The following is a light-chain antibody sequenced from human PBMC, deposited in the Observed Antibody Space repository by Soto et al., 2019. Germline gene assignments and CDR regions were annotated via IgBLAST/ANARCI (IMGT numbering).Light chain of an antibody. CDR2: ADN. CDR1: SSNIGAGYD. V-gene: IGLV1-40*01. Sequence: QSVLTQTPSVSGAPGQKITMSCTGSSSNIGAGYDVHWYQQVPGAAPRLIIYADNNRPSGVPDRFSASKSGTSASLAITGLQGEDEANYYCQSYDTSLSGVIFGAGTKVTVL. CDR3: QSYDTSLSGVI. J-gene: IGLJ2*01.